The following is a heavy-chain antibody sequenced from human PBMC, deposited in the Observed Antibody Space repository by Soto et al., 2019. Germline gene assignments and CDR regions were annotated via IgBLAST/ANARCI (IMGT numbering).Heavy chain of an antibody. Sequence: LSLTCTVSGGSIRSGGYYWSWVRQSPRRGLEWIGNIYYSGSTYYNPSLKSRLTISVDTSKNQFSLNLSSVTAADTAVYYCARDRLMATAGTARHYFGLDVWGQGTTVTVSS. CDR2: IYYSGST. V-gene: IGHV4-31*03. CDR3: ARDRLMATAGTARHYFGLDV. J-gene: IGHJ6*02. D-gene: IGHD5-18*01. CDR1: GGSIRSGGYY.